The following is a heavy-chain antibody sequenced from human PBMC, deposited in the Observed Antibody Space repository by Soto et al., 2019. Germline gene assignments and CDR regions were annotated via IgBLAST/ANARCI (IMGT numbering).Heavy chain of an antibody. J-gene: IGHJ6*03. D-gene: IGHD2-2*01. Sequence: ASVKVSCKASGYNFATYGITWVRQAPGQGLEWMSWISANTGDRNYAQNLRDRVTMTTDTSTSTAYMELRSLRSDDTAVYYCARDSSDCSSTSCYYHYYYYMDVWGKGTTVTVSS. CDR2: ISANTGDR. CDR1: GYNFATYG. V-gene: IGHV1-18*01. CDR3: ARDSSDCSSTSCYYHYYYYMDV.